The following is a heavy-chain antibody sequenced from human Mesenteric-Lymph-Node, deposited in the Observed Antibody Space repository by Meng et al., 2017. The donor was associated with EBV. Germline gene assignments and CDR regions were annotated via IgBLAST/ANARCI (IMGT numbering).Heavy chain of an antibody. CDR2: IFHAGNT. CDR1: GDSIISTDTW. D-gene: IGHD3-16*01. Sequence: AHFRGSGPVSVKPSGPLSLTCGVSGDSIISTDTWWSWVRQPPGKGLEWIGEIFHAGNTNYNPSLKSQVTMSVDTSKNQFSLNLSSVTAADSAVYYCARGSHYTWDVWGQGTLVTVSS. V-gene: IGHV4-4*02. J-gene: IGHJ4*02. CDR3: ARGSHYTWDV.